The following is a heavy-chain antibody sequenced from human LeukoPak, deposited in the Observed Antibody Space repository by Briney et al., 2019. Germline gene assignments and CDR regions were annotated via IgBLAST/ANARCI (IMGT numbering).Heavy chain of an antibody. CDR2: ISSSSSII. V-gene: IGHV3-48*01. J-gene: IGHJ4*02. CDR1: GFTFSSYS. CDR3: ARRDDYVWGSYPNYFDY. D-gene: IGHD3-16*02. Sequence: GGSLRLSCAASGFTFSSYSMNWVRQAPGKGLEWVSYISSSSSIIYYADSVKGRFTVSRDNAKNSLYLQMNSLRAEDTAVYYCARRDDYVWGSYPNYFDYWGQGTLVTVSS.